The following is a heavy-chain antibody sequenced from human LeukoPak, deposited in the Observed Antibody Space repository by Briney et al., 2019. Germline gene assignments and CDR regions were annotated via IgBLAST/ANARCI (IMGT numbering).Heavy chain of an antibody. CDR1: GVSFSDYF. CDR2: ISHSGST. V-gene: IGHV4-34*01. Sequence: SETLSLTCAVYGVSFSDYFWSWIRQPPGKGLEWIGEISHSGSTTYNPSLRSRVTISGDTSKKQFSLKLSSVTAADTAVYYCVTYYYGSSAPKRNYWGQGIPVTVSS. CDR3: VTYYYGSSAPKRNY. D-gene: IGHD3-22*01. J-gene: IGHJ4*02.